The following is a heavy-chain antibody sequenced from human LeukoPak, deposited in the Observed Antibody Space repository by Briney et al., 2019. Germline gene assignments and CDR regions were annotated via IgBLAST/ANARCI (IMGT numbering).Heavy chain of an antibody. J-gene: IGHJ5*02. CDR2: ILPADSDI. Sequence: ESLKISCKGSGYSFANNWIAWVRQMPGKGLEWMGIILPADSDIRYSPSFQGQVTISADKSINTAHLQWSSLKASDTAIYYCARLKAYCGGDCYSGLDPWGQGILVTVSS. CDR1: GYSFANNW. D-gene: IGHD2-21*02. CDR3: ARLKAYCGGDCYSGLDP. V-gene: IGHV5-51*01.